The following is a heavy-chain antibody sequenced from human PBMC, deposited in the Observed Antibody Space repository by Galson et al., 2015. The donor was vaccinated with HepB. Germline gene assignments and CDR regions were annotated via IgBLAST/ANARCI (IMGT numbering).Heavy chain of an antibody. D-gene: IGHD7-27*01. CDR2: ISYNSDYI. J-gene: IGHJ4*02. Sequence: SLRLSCAASKFIFSNYNMNWVRQTPGKGMEWVASISYNSDYIYYADSVKGRFTISRDNAKNSLYLQMNSLRAEDTAVYYCARDPPLGTPFDYWGQGTLVTVSS. CDR3: ARDPPLGTPFDY. V-gene: IGHV3-21*06. CDR1: KFIFSNYN.